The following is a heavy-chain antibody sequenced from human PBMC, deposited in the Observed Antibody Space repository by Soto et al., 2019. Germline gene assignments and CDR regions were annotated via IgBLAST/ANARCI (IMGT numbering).Heavy chain of an antibody. CDR2: IDNSWST. D-gene: IGHD3-3*01. CDR3: ARDDEVTRIDY. V-gene: IGHV4-59*01. Sequence: QLQLQESGPGLVKPSETLSLTCTVYGGSISSFYWSWIRQPPGKRLEWVWHIDNSWSTNYNPSLKSRLTITLDTSKNQFSLKLRSATAADTAVYYCARDDEVTRIDYWGQGTLVTVSS. CDR1: GGSISSFY. J-gene: IGHJ4*02.